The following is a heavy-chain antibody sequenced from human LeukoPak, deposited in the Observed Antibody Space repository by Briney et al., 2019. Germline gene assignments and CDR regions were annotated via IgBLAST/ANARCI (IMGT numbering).Heavy chain of an antibody. J-gene: IGHJ4*02. Sequence: TPSETLSLTCTVSSGSISSSNYYWVWIRQPPGKGLEWIGNIFYSGNTCYNPSLKSRVTISVDASKNQFSLNLASLTAADTAVYYCARVGVFGYCTRDSCHSPLDYWGQGTLVTVSS. CDR2: IFYSGNT. D-gene: IGHD2-15*01. CDR1: SGSISSSNYY. CDR3: ARVGVFGYCTRDSCHSPLDY. V-gene: IGHV4-39*07.